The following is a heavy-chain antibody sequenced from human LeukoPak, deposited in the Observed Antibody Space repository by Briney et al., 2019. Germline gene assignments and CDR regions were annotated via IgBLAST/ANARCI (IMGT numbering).Heavy chain of an antibody. D-gene: IGHD6-13*01. CDR2: INPNSGGT. CDR3: ARLTAGTGAFDI. J-gene: IGHJ3*02. Sequence: ASVKVSCKASGYTFTGYYMHWVRQAPGQGLEWMGWINPNSGGTNYAQKFQGRVTTTRDTSISTAYMELSRLRSDDTAVYYCARLTAGTGAFDIWGQGTMVTVSS. V-gene: IGHV1-2*02. CDR1: GYTFTGYY.